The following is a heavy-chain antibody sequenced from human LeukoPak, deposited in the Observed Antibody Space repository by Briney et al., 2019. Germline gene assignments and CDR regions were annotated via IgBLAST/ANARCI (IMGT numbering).Heavy chain of an antibody. J-gene: IGHJ5*02. CDR1: GGSFSGYY. CDR3: ASSYSSGWYYWFDP. V-gene: IGHV4-34*01. Sequence: TSETLSLTCAVYGGSFSGYYWSWIRQPPGKGLEWIGEINHSGSTNYNPSLKSRVTISVDTSKNQFSLKLSSVTAADTAVYYCASSYSSGWYYWFDPWGQGTLVTVSS. CDR2: INHSGST. D-gene: IGHD6-19*01.